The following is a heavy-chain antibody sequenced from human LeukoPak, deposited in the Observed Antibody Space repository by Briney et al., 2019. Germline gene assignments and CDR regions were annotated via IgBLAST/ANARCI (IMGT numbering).Heavy chain of an antibody. V-gene: IGHV3-23*01. J-gene: IGHJ4*02. Sequence: PGGSLRLSCAASGFTFSSYAMSWVRQAPGKGLEWVSAISGSGGSTYYADSVKGRFTISRDNSKNTLYLQMNSLRAEDTAVYYCASSGGIFGVLTQLDYWGQGTLVTVSS. CDR3: ASSGGIFGVLTQLDY. CDR2: ISGSGGST. CDR1: GFTFSSYA. D-gene: IGHD3-3*01.